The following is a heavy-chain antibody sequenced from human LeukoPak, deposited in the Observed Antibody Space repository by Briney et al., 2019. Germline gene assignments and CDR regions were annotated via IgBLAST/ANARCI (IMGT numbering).Heavy chain of an antibody. V-gene: IGHV4-59*01. J-gene: IGHJ4*02. Sequence: PSETLSLTCTVSGGSISSYYWSWIRQPPGKGLEWIASVYYSGSTDYNPPLKSRVTISLDKSKNHFSLSLTSVTAADTAVYYCAREWRGAFFDYWGQGTPVTVSS. D-gene: IGHD1-26*01. CDR2: VYYSGST. CDR1: GGSISSYY. CDR3: AREWRGAFFDY.